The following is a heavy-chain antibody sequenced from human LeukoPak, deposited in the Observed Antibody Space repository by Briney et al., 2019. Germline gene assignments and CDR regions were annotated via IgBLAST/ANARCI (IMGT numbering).Heavy chain of an antibody. CDR3: LVPADDY. CDR2: ISYDGSNK. Sequence: GGSLRLSCVASGFTFSSYGIHWVRQAPGKGLEWVAVISYDGSNKDYADSVKGRFTISRDNSKNTLYLQMNSLRAEDTAVYYCLVPADDYWGQGTLVTVSS. V-gene: IGHV3-30*03. CDR1: GFTFSSYG. J-gene: IGHJ4*02. D-gene: IGHD2-2*01.